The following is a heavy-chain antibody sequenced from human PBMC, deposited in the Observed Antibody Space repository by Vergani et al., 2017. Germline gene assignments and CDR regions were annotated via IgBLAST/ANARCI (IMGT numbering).Heavy chain of an antibody. Sequence: EVQLVQSGAAVKKPGESLKISCKGSGYSFTSYWFGWVRQMPGKGLEWMGIIYPGDSDTRYSPSFQGQVTISADKSISTAYLQWSSLKASDTAMYYCARQQYYYESSGYHGNFDYWGQGTLVTVSS. CDR2: IYPGDSDT. CDR1: GYSFTSYW. J-gene: IGHJ4*02. D-gene: IGHD3-22*01. V-gene: IGHV5-51*01. CDR3: ARQQYYYESSGYHGNFDY.